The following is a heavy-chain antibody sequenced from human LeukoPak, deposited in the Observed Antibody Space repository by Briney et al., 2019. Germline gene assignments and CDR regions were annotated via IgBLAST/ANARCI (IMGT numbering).Heavy chain of an antibody. CDR1: GGSISSYY. D-gene: IGHD1-26*01. CDR3: ARALVGATMEYDY. V-gene: IGHV4-59*01. J-gene: IGHJ4*02. CDR2: IYYSGST. Sequence: KPSETLSLTCTVSGGSISSYYWSWIRQSPGKGLEWIGYIYYSGSTNYNPSLKSRVTISVDTSKNQFSLKLSSVTAADTAVYYCARALVGATMEYDYWGQGTLVTVSS.